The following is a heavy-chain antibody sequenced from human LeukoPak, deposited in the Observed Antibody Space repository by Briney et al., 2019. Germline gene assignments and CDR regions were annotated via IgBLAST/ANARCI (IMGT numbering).Heavy chain of an antibody. CDR2: ISSSSSYI. D-gene: IGHD2-15*01. Sequence: GGSLSLSCAASGFTFSSYGINWVRQAPGKGLEWVSSISSSSSYIYFADSVQGRFTISRENAKDSLDRQRNGRRAEDTAVYYCARVGWWVGRDVWGQGTTVTVSS. V-gene: IGHV3-21*01. CDR3: ARVGWWVGRDV. J-gene: IGHJ6*02. CDR1: GFTFSSYG.